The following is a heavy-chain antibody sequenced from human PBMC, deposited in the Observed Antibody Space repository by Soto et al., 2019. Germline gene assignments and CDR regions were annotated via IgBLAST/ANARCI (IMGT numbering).Heavy chain of an antibody. CDR3: AREGYCSGCSCYVTFDI. D-gene: IGHD2-15*01. CDR1: GGTFSSYA. J-gene: IGHJ3*02. CDR2: IIPIFGTA. V-gene: IGHV1-69*12. Sequence: QVQLVQSGAEVKKPGSSVKVSCKASGGTFSSYAISWVRQAPGQGLEWMGGIIPIFGTANYAQKFQGRVTITADESTSTADMELSRLRSEDTAVYYCAREGYCSGCSCYVTFDIWGQGTMVTVSS.